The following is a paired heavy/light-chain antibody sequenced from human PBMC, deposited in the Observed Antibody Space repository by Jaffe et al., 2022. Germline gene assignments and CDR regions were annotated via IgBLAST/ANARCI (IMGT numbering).Light chain of an antibody. V-gene: IGLV2-8*01. CDR1: SSDVGGYNY. CDR3: SSYAGSNNFEVV. J-gene: IGLJ2*01. CDR2: EVS. Sequence: QSALTQPPSASGSPGQSVTISCTGTSSDVGGYNYVSWYQQHPGKAPKLMIYEVSKRPSGVPDRFSGSKSGNTASLTVSGLQAEDEADYYCSSYAGSNNFEVVFGGGTKLTVL.
Heavy chain of an antibody. CDR1: GGSISSSSYY. V-gene: IGHV4-39*01. CDR3: AKSRMTTVTIDAFDI. Sequence: QLQLQESGPGLVKPSETLSLTCTVSGGSISSSSYYWGWIRQPPGKGLEWIGSIYYSGSTYYNPSLKSRVTISVDTSKNQFSLKLSSVTAADTAVYYCAKSRMTTVTIDAFDIWGQGTMVTVSS. CDR2: IYYSGST. J-gene: IGHJ3*02. D-gene: IGHD4-17*01.